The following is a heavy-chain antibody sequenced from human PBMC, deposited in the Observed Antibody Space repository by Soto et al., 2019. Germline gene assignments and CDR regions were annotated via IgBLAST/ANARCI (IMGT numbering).Heavy chain of an antibody. D-gene: IGHD2-15*01. CDR1: GFTVSSNY. CDR2: IYSGGTT. J-gene: IGHJ4*02. Sequence: EVQLVESGGGLIQPGGSLRLSCAVSGFTVSSNYMSWVRQAPGKGLEWVSVIYSGGTTYYADSVKGRFTISRDNSENTQYLQMNSLRAEDTAVYYCARDSWVGFDYWGQGTLVTVSS. CDR3: ARDSWVGFDY. V-gene: IGHV3-53*01.